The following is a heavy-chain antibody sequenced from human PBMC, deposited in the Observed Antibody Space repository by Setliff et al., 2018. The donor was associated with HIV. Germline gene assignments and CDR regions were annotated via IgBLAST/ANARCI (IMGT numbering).Heavy chain of an antibody. CDR3: ASSSPGGTPIVDY. CDR1: GFTFSTYW. CDR2: INQDGSEK. Sequence: GGSLRLSCAASGFTFSTYWMTWVRQAPGKGLEWVAKINQDGSEKHYVGSVKGRFTISRDNAENSLYLQMNSLRAEDTAVYYCASSSPGGTPIVDYWGQGTLVTVSS. D-gene: IGHD6-6*01. J-gene: IGHJ4*02. V-gene: IGHV3-7*03.